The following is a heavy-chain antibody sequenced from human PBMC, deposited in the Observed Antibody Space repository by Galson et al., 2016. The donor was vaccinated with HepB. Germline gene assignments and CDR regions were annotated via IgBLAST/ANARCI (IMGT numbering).Heavy chain of an antibody. D-gene: IGHD6-13*01. CDR1: GFTFSNSA. Sequence: SLRLSCAASGFTFSNSAMTWVRQAPGKGLEWMSTLSDGGDTTYYADSVKGRFTVSRDTSTNTLYLQMNSLRVDDTALYYCAKGGLSSRWASSWGQGTLVTVSS. CDR2: LSDGGDTT. CDR3: AKGGLSSRWASS. J-gene: IGHJ4*02. V-gene: IGHV3-23*01.